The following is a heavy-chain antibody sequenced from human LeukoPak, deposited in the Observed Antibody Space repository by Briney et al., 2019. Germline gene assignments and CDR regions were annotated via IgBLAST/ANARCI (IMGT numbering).Heavy chain of an antibody. CDR2: IYSNGNS. CDR3: ARGPSPVTTYWGSAAYYMDA. CDR1: GASMDIYY. V-gene: IGHV4-4*07. Sequence: PSETLSLTXTVFGASMDIYYWSWIGQPAGKGLEWIGRIYSNGNSNYNPSLKSRVTMSVDTSNNQFSLKLSSVTAADTAVYYCARGPSPVTTYWGSAAYYMDAWGQGTTVTVSS. D-gene: IGHD2-8*02. J-gene: IGHJ6*03.